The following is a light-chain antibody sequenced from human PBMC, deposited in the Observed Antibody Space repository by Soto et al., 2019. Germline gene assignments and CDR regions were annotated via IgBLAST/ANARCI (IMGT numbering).Light chain of an antibody. CDR3: QQYGSSPRT. Sequence: EIVMTQSPATLSVSPGETATLSCRASQSVATKLAWYQQKPGQAPSLLIQTASTRATGVPARFSGSGSGTDFTLTIRRLEPEDFAVYYCQQYGSSPRTFGQGTKVEIK. V-gene: IGKV3-15*01. J-gene: IGKJ1*01. CDR2: TAS. CDR1: QSVATK.